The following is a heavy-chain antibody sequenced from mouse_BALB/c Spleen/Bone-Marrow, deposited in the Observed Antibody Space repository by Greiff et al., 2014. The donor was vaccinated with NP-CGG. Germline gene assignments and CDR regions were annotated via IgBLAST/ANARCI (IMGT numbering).Heavy chain of an antibody. J-gene: IGHJ3*01. CDR2: INPCNGGT. V-gene: IGHV1-25*01. D-gene: IGHD2-4*01. CDR3: TRGSNYEAKFAY. CDR1: GYSFTGYR. Sequence: EVQLQQSGAELVKPGASVKISCKASGYSFTGYRMNWVKQSPGKGFEWIGLINPCNGGTNYKQKFKSKATLTVDKSSSTAYMVLISLTSEDSAVYYCTRGSNYEAKFAYWGQGTPLTVSA.